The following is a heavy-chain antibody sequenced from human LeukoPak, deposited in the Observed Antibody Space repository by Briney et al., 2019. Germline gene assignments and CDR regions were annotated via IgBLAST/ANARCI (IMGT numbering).Heavy chain of an antibody. CDR2: IRYDGSNK. CDR3: AKDRDSSSSGMDV. CDR1: GFTFSSYG. J-gene: IGHJ6*04. Sequence: GGSMRLSCAASGFTFSSYGMHWVRQAPGKGLEWVAFIRYDGSNKYYADSVKGRFTISRDNSKNTLYLQMNSLRAEDTAVYYCAKDRDSSSSGMDVWGKGTTVTVSS. V-gene: IGHV3-30*02. D-gene: IGHD6-6*01.